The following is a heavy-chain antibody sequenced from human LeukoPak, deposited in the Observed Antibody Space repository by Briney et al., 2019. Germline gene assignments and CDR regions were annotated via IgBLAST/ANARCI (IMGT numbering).Heavy chain of an antibody. V-gene: IGHV4-30-4*01. J-gene: IGHJ4*02. CDR3: AYQKGDY. CDR1: GGSISSGDYY. Sequence: SETLSLTCTVSGGSISSGDYYWSWIRQPPGKGLEWIGYIYYSGTAYYNPSLKSRVTISVDTSKNQFSLKLNSVTAADTAVYYCAYQKGDYWGQGTLVTVSS. CDR2: IYYSGTA.